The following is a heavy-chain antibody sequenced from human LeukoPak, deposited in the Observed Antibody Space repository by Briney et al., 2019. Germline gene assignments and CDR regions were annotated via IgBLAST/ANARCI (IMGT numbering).Heavy chain of an antibody. V-gene: IGHV3-33*06. Sequence: PGRSLRLSCAASGFTFSSYGMHWVRQAPGKGLEWVAVIWYDGSNKYYADSVKGLFTISRDNSKNTLYLQMYSLRAEDTAVYYCAKDADSWSQGYFDYWGQGTLVTVPS. CDR2: IWYDGSNK. CDR3: AKDADSWSQGYFDY. D-gene: IGHD1-26*01. J-gene: IGHJ4*02. CDR1: GFTFSSYG.